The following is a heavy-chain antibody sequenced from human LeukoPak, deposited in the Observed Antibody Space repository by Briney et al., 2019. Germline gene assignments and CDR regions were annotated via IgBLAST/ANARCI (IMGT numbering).Heavy chain of an antibody. J-gene: IGHJ4*02. CDR1: GFTFSSYS. CDR3: ARERARAARPVFDY. V-gene: IGHV3-21*01. D-gene: IGHD6-6*01. CDR2: ISSSSSYI. Sequence: GGSLRLYCAASGFTFSSYSMNWVRQAPGKGLEWVSSISSSSSYIYYADSVKGRFTISRDNAKNSLYLQMNSLRAEDTAVYYCARERARAARPVFDYWGQGTLVTVSS.